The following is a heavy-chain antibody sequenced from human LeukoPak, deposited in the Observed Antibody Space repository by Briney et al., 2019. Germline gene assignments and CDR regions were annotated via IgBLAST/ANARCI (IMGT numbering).Heavy chain of an antibody. V-gene: IGHV3-48*01. CDR1: GFTFSSYS. Sequence: GGSLRLSCAASGFTFSSYSMNWVRQAPGKGLEWVSYISSSSSTIYYADSVKGRFTISRDNAKNSLYLQMNSLRAEDTAVYYCARELGGEATVTTAYFDYWGQGTLVTVSS. J-gene: IGHJ4*02. CDR2: ISSSSSTI. CDR3: ARELGGEATVTTAYFDY. D-gene: IGHD4-17*01.